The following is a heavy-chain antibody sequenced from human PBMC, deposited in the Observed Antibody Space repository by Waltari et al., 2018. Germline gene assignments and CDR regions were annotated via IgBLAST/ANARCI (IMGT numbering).Heavy chain of an antibody. V-gene: IGHV1-18*01. CDR1: GYTFTSYG. Sequence: QVQLVQSGAEVKKPGASVKVSCKASGYTFTSYGISWVRQAPGQGLEWMGWIRAYKGNTNYAQKLQGRVTMTTDTSTSTAYMELRSLRSDDTAVYYCARMDMVPAALGWFDPWGQGTLVTVSS. J-gene: IGHJ5*02. CDR3: ARMDMVPAALGWFDP. D-gene: IGHD2-2*01. CDR2: IRAYKGNT.